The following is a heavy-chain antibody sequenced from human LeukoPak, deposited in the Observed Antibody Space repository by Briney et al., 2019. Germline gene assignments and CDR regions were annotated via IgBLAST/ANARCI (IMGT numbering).Heavy chain of an antibody. CDR3: AEGIQRVPSGYDY. V-gene: IGHV3-23*01. CDR1: GFTFSSYA. CDR2: ISGSGGST. D-gene: IGHD5-12*01. Sequence: GGSLRLSCAASGFTFSSYAMSWVRQAPGKGLEWVSAISGSGGSTYYADSVKGRFTISRDNSKNTLYLQMNSLRAEDTAVYYCAEGIQRVPSGYDYWGQGTLVTVSS. J-gene: IGHJ4*02.